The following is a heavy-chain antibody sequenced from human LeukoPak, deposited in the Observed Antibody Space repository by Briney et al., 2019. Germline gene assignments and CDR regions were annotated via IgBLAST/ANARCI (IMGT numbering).Heavy chain of an antibody. Sequence: SETLSLTCTVSAESINTYYWNWIRQPAGKGLEWVGSIFKSGTPNFNPSLTSRVTMSLDTSRNQFSLKLRSVTAADTAVYFCARSFLDYMDVWGKGTTVTVSS. D-gene: IGHD2/OR15-2a*01. CDR2: IFKSGTP. CDR3: ARSFLDYMDV. CDR1: AESINTYY. J-gene: IGHJ6*03. V-gene: IGHV4-4*07.